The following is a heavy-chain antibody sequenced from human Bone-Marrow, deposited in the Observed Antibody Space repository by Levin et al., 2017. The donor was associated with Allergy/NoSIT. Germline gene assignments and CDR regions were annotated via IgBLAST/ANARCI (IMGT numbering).Heavy chain of an antibody. CDR3: AKALVLTGFFDY. CDR1: GFTFNAFG. J-gene: IGHJ4*02. V-gene: IGHV3-30*18. Sequence: GESLKISCATSGFTFNAFGMHWVRQAPGKGLEWVALTSYDGSDKFYADSVKGRFTISRDNSKNTLYLQMNSLRHEDTAIYYCAKALVLTGFFDYWGQGSLVTVSS. D-gene: IGHD3-9*01. CDR2: TSYDGSDK.